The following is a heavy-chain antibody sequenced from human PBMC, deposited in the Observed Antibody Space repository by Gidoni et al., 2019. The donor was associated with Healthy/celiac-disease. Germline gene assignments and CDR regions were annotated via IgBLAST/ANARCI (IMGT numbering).Heavy chain of an antibody. Sequence: QVQLVESGGGVVQPGRSLRLSCAASGFTFSSYAMHWVRQAPGKGLEWVAVISYDGSNKYYADSVKGRFTISRDNSKNTLDLQMNSLRAEDTAVYYCARDPGIYSSSSSGDYWGQGTLVTVSS. V-gene: IGHV3-30-3*01. J-gene: IGHJ4*02. D-gene: IGHD6-6*01. CDR2: ISYDGSNK. CDR3: ARDPGIYSSSSSGDY. CDR1: GFTFSSYA.